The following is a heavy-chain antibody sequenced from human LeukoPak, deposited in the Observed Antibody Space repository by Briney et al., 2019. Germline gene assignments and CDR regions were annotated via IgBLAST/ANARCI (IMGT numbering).Heavy chain of an antibody. J-gene: IGHJ4*02. D-gene: IGHD1-26*01. CDR2: IIPSGGST. Sequence: GGSLRLSCAASGFTFSSCAMIWVRQAPGKGLEWVSSIIPSGGSTYYADSVKGRFTISRDNSKNTVYLQMNSLRAEDTAVYYCATRIYSGSGYDYWGQGTLVTVSS. CDR1: GFTFSSCA. V-gene: IGHV3-23*01. CDR3: ATRIYSGSGYDY.